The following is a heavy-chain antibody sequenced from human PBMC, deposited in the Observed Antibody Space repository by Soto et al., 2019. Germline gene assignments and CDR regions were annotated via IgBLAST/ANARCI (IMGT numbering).Heavy chain of an antibody. CDR1: GGSISGGVYY. Sequence: QVQLQESGPGLVKPSQTLSLTCTVSGGSISGGVYYWSWIRQPPGKGLEWIGYIFDSGSTYYNPSLKSRVTISVDTSKIQCSLRLSSVTAADTAVYYCAREIIPLTTAWYFDLWGRGTLVTVSS. CDR3: AREIIPLTTAWYFDL. J-gene: IGHJ2*01. V-gene: IGHV4-30-4*01. D-gene: IGHD4-17*01. CDR2: IFDSGST.